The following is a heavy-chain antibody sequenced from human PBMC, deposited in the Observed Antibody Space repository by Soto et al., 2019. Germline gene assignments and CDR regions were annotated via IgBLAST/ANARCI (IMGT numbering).Heavy chain of an antibody. CDR2: IYHSGST. D-gene: IGHD3-22*01. Sequence: SETLSLTCAVSGYSISSGYYWGWIRQPPGKGLEWIGSIYHSGSTYYNPYLKSRVTITVDTSKKQFSLKLSYVTAADTAVYYCAKVPYYYDSSGGNWFDPWGQGTLVTVS. CDR1: GYSISSGYY. CDR3: AKVPYYYDSSGGNWFDP. J-gene: IGHJ5*02. V-gene: IGHV4-38-2*01.